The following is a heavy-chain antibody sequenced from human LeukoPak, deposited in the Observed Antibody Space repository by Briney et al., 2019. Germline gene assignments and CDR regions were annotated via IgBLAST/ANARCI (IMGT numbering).Heavy chain of an antibody. Sequence: GGSLRLSCAASGFTFSSYSMNWVRQAPGKGLEWVSSISSTSSYIYYADSVQGRFTISRDNAKNSLYLQMNSLRAEDTAVYYCAKERDAKGYFDYWGQGTLVTVSS. CDR1: GFTFSSYS. CDR2: ISSTSSYI. J-gene: IGHJ4*02. CDR3: AKERDAKGYFDY. V-gene: IGHV3-21*01.